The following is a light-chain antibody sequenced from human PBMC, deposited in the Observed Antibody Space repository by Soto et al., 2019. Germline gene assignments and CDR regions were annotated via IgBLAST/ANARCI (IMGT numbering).Light chain of an antibody. J-gene: IGKJ5*01. CDR2: XAS. V-gene: IGKV3-11*02. CDR3: QQGSNRCIS. Sequence: EIVLTQSPATLSLSPGERATLSCRASQTVTSYLAWYQQEPGQAPRRVXHXASRRPGSIPARFSGSGYRRDSTLTSDSLEPEDFGVYYCQQGSNRCISCSKWTRLES. CDR1: QTVTSY.